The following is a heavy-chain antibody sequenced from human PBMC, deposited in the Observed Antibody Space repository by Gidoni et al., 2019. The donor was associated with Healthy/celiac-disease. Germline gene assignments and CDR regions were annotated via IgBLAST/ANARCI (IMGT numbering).Heavy chain of an antibody. D-gene: IGHD4-4*01. CDR3: AKDPFYSNYGNWFDP. CDR1: GFTFSSYA. V-gene: IGHV3-23*01. CDR2: IRGRGGST. Sequence: EVQLLESGGGLVQPGGSLRLSCAASGFTFSSYAMGWVRQAPGKGLEWVSAIRGRGGSTYYADSVKGRFNISRDNSKNTLYLQMNSLRAEDTAVYYCAKDPFYSNYGNWFDPWGQGTLVTVSS. J-gene: IGHJ5*02.